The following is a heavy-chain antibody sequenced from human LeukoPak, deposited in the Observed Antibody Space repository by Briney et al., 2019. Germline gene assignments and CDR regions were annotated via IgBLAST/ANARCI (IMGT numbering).Heavy chain of an antibody. CDR2: MNPNSGNT. CDR3: ASSGWEPYYYYYMDV. Sequence: ASVKVSXKASGYTFTSYDINWVRQATGQGLEWMGWMNPNSGNTGYAQKFQGRVTMTRNTSISTAYMELSSLRSEDTAVYYCASSGWEPYYYYYMDVWGKGTTVTVSS. CDR1: GYTFTSYD. J-gene: IGHJ6*03. D-gene: IGHD1-26*01. V-gene: IGHV1-8*01.